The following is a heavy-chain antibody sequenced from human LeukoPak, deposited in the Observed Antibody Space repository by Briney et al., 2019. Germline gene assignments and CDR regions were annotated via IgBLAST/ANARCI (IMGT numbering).Heavy chain of an antibody. CDR2: MWDDGTNE. D-gene: IGHD6-19*01. CDR1: GFNFGIYG. V-gene: IGHV3-33*01. Sequence: PGTSLRLSCTASGFNFGIYGMHWVRQAPGKGLEWVAVMWDDGTNEYYVESVKGRFTISRDNGKRTLYLQMNSLRVEDTAVYYCARDTFGGWFLDYWGQGTLVTVSS. CDR3: ARDTFGGWFLDY. J-gene: IGHJ4*02.